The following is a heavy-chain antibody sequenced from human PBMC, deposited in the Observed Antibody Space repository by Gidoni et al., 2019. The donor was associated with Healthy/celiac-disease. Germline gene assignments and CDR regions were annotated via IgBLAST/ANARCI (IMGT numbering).Heavy chain of an antibody. V-gene: IGHV4-61*02. D-gene: IGHD4-17*01. J-gene: IGHJ4*02. CDR1: GGSTSSGSYY. Sequence: QVQLQESGPGLVKPSQTLSLTCTVPGGSTSSGSYYWSWIRQPAGKGLEWIGRIYTSGSTNYNPSLKSRVTISVDTSKNQFSLKLSSVTAADTAVYYCARGKGDYGDYYFDYWGQGTLVTVSS. CDR3: ARGKGDYGDYYFDY. CDR2: IYTSGST.